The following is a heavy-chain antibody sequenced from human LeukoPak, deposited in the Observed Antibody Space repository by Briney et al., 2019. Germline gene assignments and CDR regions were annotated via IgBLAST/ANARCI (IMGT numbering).Heavy chain of an antibody. CDR2: IYTSGST. V-gene: IGHV4-4*07. CDR3: ARDRARNQLNWFDL. J-gene: IGHJ5*02. Sequence: PSETLSLTCTVSGGSISSYYWSWIRQPAGKGLEWIGRIYTSGSTNYNPSLKSRVTMSVDTSKNQFSLKLSSVTAADTAVYYCARDRARNQLNWFDLWGQGTLVTVSS. D-gene: IGHD1-14*01. CDR1: GGSISSYY.